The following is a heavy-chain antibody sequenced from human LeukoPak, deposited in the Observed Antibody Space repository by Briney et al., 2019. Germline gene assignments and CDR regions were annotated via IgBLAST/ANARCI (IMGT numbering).Heavy chain of an antibody. D-gene: IGHD6-13*01. V-gene: IGHV1-18*01. Sequence: ASVKVSCKASGYTFTSYGISWVRQAPGQGLEWMGWISAYNGNTNYAQKLQGRVTMTTDTSTSTAYMELRSLRSDDTAVYYCAGVWSSWYQVDWFDPWGQGTLVTVSS. CDR2: ISAYNGNT. CDR3: AGVWSSWYQVDWFDP. CDR1: GYTFTSYG. J-gene: IGHJ5*02.